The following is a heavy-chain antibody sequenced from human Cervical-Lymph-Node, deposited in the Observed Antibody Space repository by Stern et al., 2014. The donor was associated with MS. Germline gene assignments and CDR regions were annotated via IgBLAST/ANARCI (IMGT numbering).Heavy chain of an antibody. CDR2: IKSQTDGGST. D-gene: IGHD1-14*01. CDR3: TTNRPTLPTVH. J-gene: IGHJ4*02. Sequence: EVQLVESGGGFLKPGESLRLSCAASGFTFSNAGMSWVRQSPGKGLEWLGRIKSQTDGGSTDYGAAVKGRVTISRDDSRNTLYLHLNRLKTEDTAVYYCTTNRPTLPTVHWGQGTLVTVSS. V-gene: IGHV3-15*01. CDR1: GFTFSNAG.